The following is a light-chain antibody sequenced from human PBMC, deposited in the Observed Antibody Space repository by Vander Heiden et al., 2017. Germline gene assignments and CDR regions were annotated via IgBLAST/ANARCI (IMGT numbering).Light chain of an antibody. V-gene: IGKV4-1*01. Sequence: SVMTQSPDFLAVSLGERATINCKSSQSVLYSSNNKNYLAWYQQKPGQPPKLLIYCASTRESGVPDRFSGSGSGTDFTLTISSLQAEDVAVYYCQQYYSTPLTFGGGTKVEIK. J-gene: IGKJ4*01. CDR1: QSVLYSSNNKNY. CDR3: QQYYSTPLT. CDR2: CAS.